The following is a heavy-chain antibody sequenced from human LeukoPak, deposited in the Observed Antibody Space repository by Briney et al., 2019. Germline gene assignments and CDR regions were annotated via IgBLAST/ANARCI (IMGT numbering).Heavy chain of an antibody. Sequence: KPSETLSLTCAVYGGSFCGYAFTCVRQPPGRGLEWIGEINDSGSINYNPTLKSRVTISVGTSKNQFSLKLTSVTAADTAGYYCGRDFDSWGQGTLVTVSS. D-gene: IGHD3-9*01. CDR3: GRDFDS. V-gene: IGHV4-34*01. CDR1: GGSFCGYA. J-gene: IGHJ1*01. CDR2: INDSGSI.